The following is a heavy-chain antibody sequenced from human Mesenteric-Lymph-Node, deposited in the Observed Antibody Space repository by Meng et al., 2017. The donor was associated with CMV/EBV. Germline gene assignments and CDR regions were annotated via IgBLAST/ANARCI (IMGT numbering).Heavy chain of an antibody. Sequence: ASVKVSCKASGCTFTSYGINWVRQAPGQGREGMGWIIAYNGNTNYAQKLQGRVTMTTDTSTSTAYMQLRSLRSDDTAVYYCARDSAEDVLDYYYLLDYWGQGTMVTVSS. CDR2: IIAYNGNT. D-gene: IGHD3/OR15-3a*01. CDR3: ARDSAEDVLDYYYLLDY. J-gene: IGHJ4*03. V-gene: IGHV1-18*01. CDR1: GCTFTSYG.